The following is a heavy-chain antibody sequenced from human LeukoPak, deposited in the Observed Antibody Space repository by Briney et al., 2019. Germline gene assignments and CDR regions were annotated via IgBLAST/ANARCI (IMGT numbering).Heavy chain of an antibody. Sequence: GGSLRLSCAASGFTFSSYDMSWVRQAPGSGLEWVSGITGSGGSTYYADSMKGRLTISRDNSKNTLHLQMNSLRAEDTAVYYCAKGNWGERLDWYFDLWGRGTLVTVSS. V-gene: IGHV3-23*01. CDR3: AKGNWGERLDWYFDL. CDR2: ITGSGGST. J-gene: IGHJ2*01. D-gene: IGHD1-26*01. CDR1: GFTFSSYD.